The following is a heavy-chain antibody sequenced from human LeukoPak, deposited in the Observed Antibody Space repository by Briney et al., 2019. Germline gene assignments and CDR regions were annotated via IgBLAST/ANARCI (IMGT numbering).Heavy chain of an antibody. CDR1: RGSISGYS. J-gene: IGHJ5*02. V-gene: IGHV4-59*01. CDR3: VRGPYGASISKWFDP. Sequence: SETLSLTCTVSRGSISGYSWSWIRQSPGGGLEWIGYIYYSGDTAYNPSLRSRVTMSVDTSKNQFSLQLRSLSTADTAVYYCVRGPYGASISKWFDPWGQGTQVIVSP. D-gene: IGHD4/OR15-4a*01. CDR2: IYYSGDT.